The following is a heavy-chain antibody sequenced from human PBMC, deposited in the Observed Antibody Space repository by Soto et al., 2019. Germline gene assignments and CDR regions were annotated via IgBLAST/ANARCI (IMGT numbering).Heavy chain of an antibody. J-gene: IGHJ3*02. CDR1: GFTFSSYS. V-gene: IGHV3-21*01. CDR3: ARDLRAAAGTVGAFDI. CDR2: ISSSSSYI. Sequence: GGSLRLSCAASGFTFSSYSMNWVRQAPGKGLEWVSSISSSSSYIYYADSVKGRFTISRDNAKNSLYLQMNSLRAEDTAVYYCARDLRAAAGTVGAFDIWGQGTMVTVSS. D-gene: IGHD6-13*01.